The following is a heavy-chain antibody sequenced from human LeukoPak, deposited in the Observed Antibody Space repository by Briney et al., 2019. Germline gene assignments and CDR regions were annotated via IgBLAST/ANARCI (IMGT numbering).Heavy chain of an antibody. Sequence: GGSLRLSCVASGFTFSSYWMHWVRQAPGKGLVWVSRINSDGSSTSYADSVKGRFTISRDNAKNTLYLQMNSLRAEDTAVYYCARATPITMIDYWGQGTLVTVSS. J-gene: IGHJ4*02. CDR1: GFTFSSYW. CDR2: INSDGSST. V-gene: IGHV3-74*01. CDR3: ARATPITMIDY. D-gene: IGHD3-22*01.